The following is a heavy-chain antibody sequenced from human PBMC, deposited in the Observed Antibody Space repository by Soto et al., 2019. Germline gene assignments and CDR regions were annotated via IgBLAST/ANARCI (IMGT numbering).Heavy chain of an antibody. V-gene: IGHV3-53*01. CDR1: GFTFSNY. J-gene: IGHJ4*02. D-gene: IGHD2-15*01. Sequence: PGGSLRLSCAASGFTFSNYMSWVRQAPGKGLEWVSVIYSGGSTYYADSVKGRFTISRDNSKNTLYLQMNSLTAEDTAVYFCAKRRGAGGHFDYWGQGALVTVSS. CDR2: IYSGGST. CDR3: AKRRGAGGHFDY.